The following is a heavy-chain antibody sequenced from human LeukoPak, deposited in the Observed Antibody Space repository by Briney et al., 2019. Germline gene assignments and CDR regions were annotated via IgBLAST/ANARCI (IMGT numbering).Heavy chain of an antibody. Sequence: PGGSLRLSCAASGFTVSSSYMSWVRQPPGKGLDRVSIIYSGGSTYYADSVKGRFTISRDNSKNTLYLQMNSLRAEDTAVYYCARGLNYGNTFDYWGQGTLVTVSS. CDR1: GFTVSSSY. J-gene: IGHJ4*02. CDR2: IYSGGST. CDR3: ARGLNYGNTFDY. V-gene: IGHV3-53*01. D-gene: IGHD4-17*01.